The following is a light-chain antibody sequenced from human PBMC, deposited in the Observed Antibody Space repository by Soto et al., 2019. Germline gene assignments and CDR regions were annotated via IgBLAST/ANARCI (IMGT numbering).Light chain of an antibody. CDR2: EVS. Sequence: QSALTQPASVSGSPGQSITISCTGTSSDVGGYNYVSWYQQHPGKAPKLMIYEVSNRPSGVSNRFSGSKSGNTASLTISGLQAEDEADYYCSSYTSSSTSVVFGGGTQLPVL. J-gene: IGLJ2*01. CDR3: SSYTSSSTSVV. V-gene: IGLV2-14*01. CDR1: SSDVGGYNY.